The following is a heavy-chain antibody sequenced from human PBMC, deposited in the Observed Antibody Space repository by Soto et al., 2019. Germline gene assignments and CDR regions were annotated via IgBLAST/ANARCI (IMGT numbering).Heavy chain of an antibody. CDR1: GYTFSGYY. Sequence: SVKVSCKASGYTFSGYYIHWVRQAPGQAPEWVGEIGPKSGDTRYAQKFQGRVTMTKDTSITTVYMELRNLSPDDTAVYFCGRGRSGEIVIFYWGQGTLVTVSS. CDR3: GRGRSGEIVIFY. J-gene: IGHJ4*02. V-gene: IGHV1-2*02. D-gene: IGHD5-12*01. CDR2: IGPKSGDT.